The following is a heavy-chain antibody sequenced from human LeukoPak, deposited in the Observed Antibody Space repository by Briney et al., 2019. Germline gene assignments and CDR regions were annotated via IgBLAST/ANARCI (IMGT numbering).Heavy chain of an antibody. CDR3: ARDRRMGSYFYYYYMDV. CDR1: GGSISSSSYY. CDR2: IYYSGSA. Sequence: ETLSLTCTVSGGSISSSSYYWGWIRQPPGKGLEWIGSIYYSGSAYYNPSLKSRVTISVDTSKNQFSLKLSSVTAADTAVYYCARDRRMGSYFYYYYMDVWGKGTTVTVSS. D-gene: IGHD1-26*01. V-gene: IGHV4-39*07. J-gene: IGHJ6*03.